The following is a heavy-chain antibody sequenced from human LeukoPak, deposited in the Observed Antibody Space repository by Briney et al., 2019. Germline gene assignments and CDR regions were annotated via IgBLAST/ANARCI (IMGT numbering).Heavy chain of an antibody. CDR1: GGSISSSHYY. Sequence: SETLSLTCTVSGGSISSSHYYWGWIRQPPGKGLEWIETIYYRGSIYYNPSLMSRVTISVDTSKNQFSLNLRSVTAADTALYYCARLHVSYYHVDVWGKGTTVTVSS. CDR2: IYYRGSI. CDR3: ARLHVSYYHVDV. V-gene: IGHV4-39*01. J-gene: IGHJ6*03.